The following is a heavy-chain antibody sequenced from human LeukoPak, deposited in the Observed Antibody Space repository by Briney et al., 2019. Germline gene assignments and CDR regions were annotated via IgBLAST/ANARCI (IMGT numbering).Heavy chain of an antibody. CDR1: GFTFSSYA. CDR2: ISSNGGST. CDR3: ARGRNIAAAGKLWKTWFDP. D-gene: IGHD6-13*01. V-gene: IGHV3-64*01. Sequence: GGSLRLSCAASGFTFSSYAMHWVRQAPGKGLEYVSAISSNGGSTYYANSVKGRFTISRDNSKNTLYLQMGSLRAEDMAVYYCARGRNIAAAGKLWKTWFDPWGQGTLVTVSS. J-gene: IGHJ5*02.